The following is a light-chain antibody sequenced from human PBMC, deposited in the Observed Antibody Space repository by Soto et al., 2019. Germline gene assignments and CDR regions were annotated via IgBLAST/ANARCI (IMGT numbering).Light chain of an antibody. Sequence: QSVLTQPPSVSGAPGQRVTISCTGSSSNIGTGYDVHWYQQLPLTAPKLLIYGNNNRPSGVPDRFSGSRSGTSASLAITGLQPEDEADYYCQSYDSSLSGYVFGAGTTLTVL. CDR1: SSNIGTGYD. V-gene: IGLV1-40*01. CDR2: GNN. J-gene: IGLJ1*01. CDR3: QSYDSSLSGYV.